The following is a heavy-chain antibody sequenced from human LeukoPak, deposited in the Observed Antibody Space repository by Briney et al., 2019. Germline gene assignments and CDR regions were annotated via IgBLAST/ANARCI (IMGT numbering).Heavy chain of an antibody. J-gene: IGHJ4*02. Sequence: PGRSLRLSCAASGFTFDDYAMHWVRQAPGKGLEWVSGISWNSGSIGYADSVKGRFTISRDNAKNSLYLQMNSLRAEDTALYYCAKAAAAGTGRFDYWGQGTLVTVSS. CDR1: GFTFDDYA. CDR2: ISWNSGSI. CDR3: AKAAAAGTGRFDY. D-gene: IGHD6-13*01. V-gene: IGHV3-9*01.